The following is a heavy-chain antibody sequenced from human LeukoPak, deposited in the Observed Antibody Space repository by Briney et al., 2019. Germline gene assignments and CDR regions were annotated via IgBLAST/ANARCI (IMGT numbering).Heavy chain of an antibody. Sequence: GASVKVSCKVSGDTFTKTGFSWVRQAPGQGLEWMGWISAYNGNTNYAQKLQGRVTMTTDTSTSTAYMELRSLRSDDTAVYYCARGGYSYGYMGYFDYWGQGTLVTVSS. J-gene: IGHJ4*02. CDR3: ARGGYSYGYMGYFDY. CDR2: ISAYNGNT. CDR1: GDTFTKTG. D-gene: IGHD5-18*01. V-gene: IGHV1-18*01.